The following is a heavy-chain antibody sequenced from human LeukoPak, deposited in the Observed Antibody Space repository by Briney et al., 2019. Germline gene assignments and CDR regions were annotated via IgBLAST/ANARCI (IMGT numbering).Heavy chain of an antibody. CDR2: IQTSGST. CDR1: GGSISSGGYY. J-gene: IGHJ6*02. CDR3: AREVPAAIQDV. D-gene: IGHD2-2*01. Sequence: SETLSLTCTVSGGSISSGGYYWNWIRQPAGKGLEWIGRIQTSGSTNYNPSLNSRVTISVDTSENQFSLKLSSVTAADTAVYYCAREVPAAIQDVWGQGTTVTVSS. V-gene: IGHV4-61*02.